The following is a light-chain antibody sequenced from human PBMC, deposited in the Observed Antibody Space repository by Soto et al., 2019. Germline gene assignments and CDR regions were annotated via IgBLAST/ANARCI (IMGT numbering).Light chain of an antibody. J-gene: IGLJ1*01. Sequence: QSVLTQPPSASGSPGQSVTISCTGTNSDVGGYNYVSWYQQYPGKAPKLIIYEVNERPSGVPDRFSGSKSGNTASLTVSGLQTADGADYHCSSYEGSNWYVFGTGTKVTVL. CDR2: EVN. CDR1: NSDVGGYNY. CDR3: SSYEGSNWYV. V-gene: IGLV2-8*01.